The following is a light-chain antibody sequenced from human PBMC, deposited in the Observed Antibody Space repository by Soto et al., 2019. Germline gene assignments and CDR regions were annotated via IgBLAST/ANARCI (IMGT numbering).Light chain of an antibody. CDR3: QQSYNTPT. CDR1: QNIRFW. V-gene: IGKV1-12*01. CDR2: GAS. Sequence: DIQMTQSPSSVSASVGDRVTITCRASQNIRFWLAWYQQKPGKAPKPLIYGASSLQPGVPSRFSGSGSGTDFTLTINSLQPEDFGTYSCQQSYNTPTFGQGTKV. J-gene: IGKJ1*01.